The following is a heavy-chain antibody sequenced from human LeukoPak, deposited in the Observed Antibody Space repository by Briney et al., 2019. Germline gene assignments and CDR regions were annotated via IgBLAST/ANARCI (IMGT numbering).Heavy chain of an antibody. CDR1: GFTFSDHY. CDR2: SRDKGNSYTT. Sequence: GGSLRLSCAASGFTFSDHYIDWVRQAPGKGLEWVGRSRDKGNSYTTAYAASVRGRFTISRDDSKNSLYLQMNSLRAEDTAVYYCARGRYTGFGELLYYSRDFDYWGQGTLVTVSS. CDR3: ARGRYTGFGELLYYSRDFDY. J-gene: IGHJ4*02. V-gene: IGHV3-72*01. D-gene: IGHD3-10*01.